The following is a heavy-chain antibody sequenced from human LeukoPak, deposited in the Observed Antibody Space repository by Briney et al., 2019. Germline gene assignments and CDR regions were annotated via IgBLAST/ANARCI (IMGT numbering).Heavy chain of an antibody. D-gene: IGHD4-17*01. Sequence: GGSLRLSCAASGLTFSRSWMNWVRQAPGKGLEWVANIKQDGSEKYYVDSVKGRFTISRDNAKNSLYLQMNSLRAEDTVVYYCARGYGDSIHFDYWGQGTLVTVSS. CDR3: ARGYGDSIHFDY. V-gene: IGHV3-7*04. CDR2: IKQDGSEK. J-gene: IGHJ4*02. CDR1: GLTFSRSW.